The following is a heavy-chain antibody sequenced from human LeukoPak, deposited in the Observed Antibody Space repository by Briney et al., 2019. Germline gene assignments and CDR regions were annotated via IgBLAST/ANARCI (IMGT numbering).Heavy chain of an antibody. D-gene: IGHD6-19*01. V-gene: IGHV4-59*08. J-gene: IGHJ4*02. CDR2: ISYSGST. Sequence: SETLSLTCTVSGGSINSYYWSWIRQPPGKGLEWIGYISYSGSTNYNPSLKSRVTISVDTSKNQFSLKLSSVTAADTAVYYCTRLPSSGQTYFDYWGQGTLVTVSS. CDR3: TRLPSSGQTYFDY. CDR1: GGSINSYY.